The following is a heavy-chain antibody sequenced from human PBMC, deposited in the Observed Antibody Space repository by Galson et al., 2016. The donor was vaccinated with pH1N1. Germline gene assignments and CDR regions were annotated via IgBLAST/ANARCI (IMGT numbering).Heavy chain of an antibody. V-gene: IGHV4-59*01. CDR3: ARSCPKLRLTGYKYYAIDV. J-gene: IGHJ6*02. CDR1: GGSITSYS. CDR2: IYYSGST. Sequence: ETLSLTCTVSGGSITSYSWSWIRQSPGKGLEWIGSIYYSGSTNYNPSLKSRVTISVDTSKTQFSLKLSPLTTADTAMYYCARSCPKLRLTGYKYYAIDVWGPGTTVTVSS. D-gene: IGHD3-3*01.